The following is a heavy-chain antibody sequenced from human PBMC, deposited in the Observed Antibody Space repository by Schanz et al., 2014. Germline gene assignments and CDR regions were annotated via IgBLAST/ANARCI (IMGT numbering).Heavy chain of an antibody. Sequence: QVQLVQSGAEVKKPGASVKVSCKASGYTFISYGINWVRQAPGQGLEWMGRIIPILGIANYAQKFQGRVTITADRSTSTAYMELSSLRSEYTAVYYCARGYGDSPTDFWGQGTLVTVYS. CDR3: ARGYGDSPTDF. CDR1: GYTFISYG. CDR2: IIPILGIA. D-gene: IGHD4-17*01. J-gene: IGHJ4*02. V-gene: IGHV1-69*04.